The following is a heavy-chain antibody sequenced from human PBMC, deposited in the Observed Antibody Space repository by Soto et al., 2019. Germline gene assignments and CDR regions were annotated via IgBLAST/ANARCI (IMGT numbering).Heavy chain of an antibody. CDR2: IFPNGNT. Sequence: PSETLSLTCTVSRGYVNTFHWSWVRQPAGKGLEWIGRIFPNGNTDYSPSLKSRVTLSVDTSKNQFSLKLSSVTAADTAVYYCARGRGRITISGGFWFDPWGQGTLVTVSS. J-gene: IGHJ5*02. D-gene: IGHD3-3*01. CDR1: RGYVNTFH. CDR3: ARGRGRITISGGFWFDP. V-gene: IGHV4-4*07.